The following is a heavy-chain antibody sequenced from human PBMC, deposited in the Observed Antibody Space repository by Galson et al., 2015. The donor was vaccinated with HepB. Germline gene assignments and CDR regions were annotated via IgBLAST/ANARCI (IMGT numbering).Heavy chain of an antibody. J-gene: IGHJ6*03. Sequence: SLRLSCAASGFTFSSYNMNWVRQAPGKGLEWVSSISSSSSYKHYADSVKGRFTISRDNAKNSLYLQMNSLRAEDTAVYYCARDGPCISTICYTEDYYYYYMDVWGKGTTVTVSS. V-gene: IGHV3-21*06. CDR3: ARDGPCISTICYTEDYYYYYMDV. CDR2: ISSSSSYK. CDR1: GFTFSSYN. D-gene: IGHD2-2*02.